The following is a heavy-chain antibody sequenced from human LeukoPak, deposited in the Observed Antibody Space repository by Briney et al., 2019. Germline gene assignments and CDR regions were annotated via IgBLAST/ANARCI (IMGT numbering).Heavy chain of an antibody. D-gene: IGHD1-1*01. V-gene: IGHV3-30*04. CDR3: AREISTGTTYAFDI. Sequence: GRSLRLSCAASGFTFSSYAVHWVRQAPGKGLEWLAVISYDGSNKYYADSVKGRFTTSRDNSKNTLYLQMNSLRAEDTAVYYCAREISTGTTYAFDIWGQGTMVTVSS. J-gene: IGHJ3*02. CDR2: ISYDGSNK. CDR1: GFTFSSYA.